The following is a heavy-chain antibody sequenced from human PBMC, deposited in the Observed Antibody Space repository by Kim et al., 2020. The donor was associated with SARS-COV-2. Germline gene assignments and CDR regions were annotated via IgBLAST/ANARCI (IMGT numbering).Heavy chain of an antibody. J-gene: IGHJ4*02. D-gene: IGHD6-13*01. CDR3: ARDHISSSWSFDY. Sequence: SNPSLKSEVTISVAPSKNQFSLKLSSVTAADTAVYYCARDHISSSWSFDYWGQGTLVTVSS. V-gene: IGHV4-31*01.